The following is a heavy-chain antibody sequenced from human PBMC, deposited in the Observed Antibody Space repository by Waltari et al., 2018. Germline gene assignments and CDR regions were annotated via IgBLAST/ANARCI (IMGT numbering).Heavy chain of an antibody. CDR2: ILYDGVSK. D-gene: IGHD7-27*01. V-gene: IGHV3-33*05. Sequence: QVQLVESGGGVVQPGRSLRLSCASSGFTFSPYGMHWVRQAPGKGLGWVAVILYDGVSKSHADSVKGRFTISRDNSKNTLYLEMNSLRAEDTAVYYCAREPNTSLHGMDVWGQGTTVTVSS. CDR1: GFTFSPYG. CDR3: AREPNTSLHGMDV. J-gene: IGHJ6*02.